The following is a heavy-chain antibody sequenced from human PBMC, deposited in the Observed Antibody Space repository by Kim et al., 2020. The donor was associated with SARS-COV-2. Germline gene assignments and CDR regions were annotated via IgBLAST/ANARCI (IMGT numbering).Heavy chain of an antibody. CDR2: IWYDGNNK. J-gene: IGHJ4*02. CDR3: VRDNYDILTGYRIFDY. Sequence: GGSLRLSCAASGFTFSSYGMHWVRQAPGKGLEWVAVIWYDGNNKYYADSVKGRFTISRDNSKNTLSLQMNSLRAEDTAVYYCVRDNYDILTGYRIFDYWGQGTLVTVSS. V-gene: IGHV3-33*01. D-gene: IGHD3-9*01. CDR1: GFTFSSYG.